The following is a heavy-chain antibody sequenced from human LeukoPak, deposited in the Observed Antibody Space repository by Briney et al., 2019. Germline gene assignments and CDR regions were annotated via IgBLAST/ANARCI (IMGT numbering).Heavy chain of an antibody. Sequence: ASVKVSCKASGYTFTGYYMHWVRPAPGQGLEWMGWINPNSGGTNYAQKFQGRVTMTRDTSISTAYMELSRLRSDDTAVYYCARARLGYYYDSSGYWFDYWGQGTLVTVSS. CDR1: GYTFTGYY. D-gene: IGHD3-22*01. V-gene: IGHV1-2*02. CDR2: INPNSGGT. J-gene: IGHJ4*02. CDR3: ARARLGYYYDSSGYWFDY.